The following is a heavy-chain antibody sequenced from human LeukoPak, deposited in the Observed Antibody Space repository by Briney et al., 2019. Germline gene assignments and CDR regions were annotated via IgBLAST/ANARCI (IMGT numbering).Heavy chain of an antibody. D-gene: IGHD3-16*01. CDR2: INPSGGST. V-gene: IGHV1-46*01. Sequence: SVKVSCKASGYTFTSYYMHWVRQAPGQGLEWMGIINPSGGSTSYAQKFQGRVTMTRDTSTSTVYMELSSLRSEDTAVYYCARGQNYDCVWGQNPIDYWGQGTLVTVSS. J-gene: IGHJ4*02. CDR3: ARGQNYDCVWGQNPIDY. CDR1: GYTFTSYY.